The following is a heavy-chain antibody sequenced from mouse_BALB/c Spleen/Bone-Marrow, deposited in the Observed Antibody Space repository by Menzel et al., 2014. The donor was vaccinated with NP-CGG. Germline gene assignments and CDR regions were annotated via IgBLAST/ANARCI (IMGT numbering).Heavy chain of an antibody. V-gene: IGHV14-3*02. CDR1: GFNIKDTY. Sequence: EVKLMESGAELVKPGASVKLSCTASGFNIKDTYMHWVKQRPEQGLEWIGRIDPANGNTKYDPKFQGKATITADTSSNTAYLQLSSLTSEDTAVYYCARNGNYGAWFAYWGQGTLVNVSA. CDR2: IDPANGNT. CDR3: ARNGNYGAWFAY. D-gene: IGHD2-1*01. J-gene: IGHJ3*01.